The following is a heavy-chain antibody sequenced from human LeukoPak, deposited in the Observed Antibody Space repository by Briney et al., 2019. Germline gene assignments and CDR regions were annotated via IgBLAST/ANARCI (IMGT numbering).Heavy chain of an antibody. Sequence: ASVKVSCKASGYTCTNYDINWVRQATGQGLEWMGWMNPNSGNTGYAQKFQGRVTITRNTSLSTAYMELSSLRSEDTAIYYCARELSAGAQPYYYYYMDVWGKGTTVTVSS. CDR2: MNPNSGNT. V-gene: IGHV1-8*03. CDR1: GYTCTNYD. CDR3: ARELSAGAQPYYYYYMDV. J-gene: IGHJ6*03. D-gene: IGHD3-16*01.